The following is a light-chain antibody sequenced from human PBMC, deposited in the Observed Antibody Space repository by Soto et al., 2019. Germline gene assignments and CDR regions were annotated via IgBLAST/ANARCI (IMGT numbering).Light chain of an antibody. V-gene: IGKV1-5*03. CDR2: KAS. CDR3: QQYGSSSPWT. Sequence: DIQMTQSPSTLSASVGDRVTITCRASQSISSWLAWYQQKTGRAPKLLIYKASSLETGVPTSFSGSGSGTEFTLIISSLQHADFESCYWQQYGSSSPWTFGQGTKVDIK. CDR1: QSISSW. J-gene: IGKJ1*01.